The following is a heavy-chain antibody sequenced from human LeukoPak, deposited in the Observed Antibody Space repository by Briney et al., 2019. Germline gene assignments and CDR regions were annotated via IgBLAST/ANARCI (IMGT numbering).Heavy chain of an antibody. V-gene: IGHV4-34*01. CDR1: GGSLSGFY. D-gene: IGHD3-22*01. CDR3: ARANYYDNSGYSRGAFDI. J-gene: IGHJ3*02. Sequence: SETLSLTCAVYGGSLSGFYWSWIRQSPGKGLEWIGEINQSGSTNYNPSLKSRVTISVDTSKNQFSLKLSSVTAADTAVYYCARANYYDNSGYSRGAFDIWGQGTMVTVSS. CDR2: INQSGST.